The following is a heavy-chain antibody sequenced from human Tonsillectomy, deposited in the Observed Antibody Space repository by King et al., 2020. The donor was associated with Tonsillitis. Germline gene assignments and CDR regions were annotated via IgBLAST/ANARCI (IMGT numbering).Heavy chain of an antibody. CDR2: ISGSGGST. CDR1: GFTFSSYA. Sequence: VQLVESGGGLVQPGGSLRLSCAASGFTFSSYAMSWVRQAPGKGLEWVSAISGSGGSTYYADSVKGRFTISRDNSKNTLYLQMNSLRAEDTAVYYCAKSKPYYYDSSGYYLDYWGQGTLVTVSS. V-gene: IGHV3-23*04. J-gene: IGHJ4*02. D-gene: IGHD3-22*01. CDR3: AKSKPYYYDSSGYYLDY.